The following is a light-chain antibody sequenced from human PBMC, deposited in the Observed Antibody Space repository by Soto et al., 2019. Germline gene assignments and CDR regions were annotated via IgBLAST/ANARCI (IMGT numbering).Light chain of an antibody. V-gene: IGLV1-36*01. CDR3: AAWDGSLNGVV. CDR2: YDN. CDR1: DSNIGSNA. Sequence: QSVLTQPPSVSEAPRQRVTISCSGSDSNIGSNAVNWYQHLPGKAPKLLIYYDNLLASGVSDRFSGSKSGTSASLAISGLQSEDEADYYGAAWDGSLNGVVFGGGTKLTVL. J-gene: IGLJ2*01.